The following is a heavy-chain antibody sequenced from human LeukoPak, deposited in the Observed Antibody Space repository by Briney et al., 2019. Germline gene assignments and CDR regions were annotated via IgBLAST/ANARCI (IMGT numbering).Heavy chain of an antibody. CDR2: INHSGST. V-gene: IGHV4-34*01. CDR3: ARGRSNYYGMDV. D-gene: IGHD1-26*01. J-gene: IGHJ6*02. CDR1: GGSFSGYY. Sequence: SETLSLTCAVYGGSFSGYYWSWIRQPPGKGLEWIGEINHSGSTNYNPSLESRVTISVDTSKNQFSLKLSSVTAAETAVYYCARGRSNYYGMDVWGQGTTVTVSS.